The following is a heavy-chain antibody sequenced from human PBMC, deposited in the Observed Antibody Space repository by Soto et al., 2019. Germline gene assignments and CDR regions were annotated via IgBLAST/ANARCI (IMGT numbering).Heavy chain of an antibody. V-gene: IGHV4-34*01. CDR1: GGSFSGYY. Sequence: SETLSLTCAVYGGSFSGYYWSWIRQPPGKGLEWIGEINHSGSTNYNPSLKSRVTISVDTSKNQFSLKLSSVTAADTAVYYCARVPDPGKAAAVGYYMDVWGKGTKVTVSS. J-gene: IGHJ6*03. D-gene: IGHD6-13*01. CDR2: INHSGST. CDR3: ARVPDPGKAAAVGYYMDV.